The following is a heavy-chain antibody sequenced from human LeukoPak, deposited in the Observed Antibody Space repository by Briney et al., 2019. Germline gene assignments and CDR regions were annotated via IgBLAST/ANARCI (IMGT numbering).Heavy chain of an antibody. J-gene: IGHJ5*02. D-gene: IGHD6-13*01. V-gene: IGHV1-18*01. CDR2: ISAYNDNT. CDR3: ARAPVWYSSSSQEGVDP. CDR1: GYTFTSYG. Sequence: ASVKVSCKASGYTFTSYGISWVRQAPGQGLEWMGWISAYNDNTNYAQKLQGRVTMTTDTSTSTAYMELRSLRSDDTAVYYCARAPVWYSSSSQEGVDPWGQGTLVTVSS.